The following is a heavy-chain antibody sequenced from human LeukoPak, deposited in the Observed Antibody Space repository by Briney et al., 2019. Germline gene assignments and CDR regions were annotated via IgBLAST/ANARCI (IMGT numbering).Heavy chain of an antibody. Sequence: PGGSLRLSCAASGFTFSSYSMNWVRQAPGKGLEWVSSISRSSDYTYYADSVKGRFTISRGNAKNSLYLQMNSLRAEDTAVYYCAVAGLSYWYFDLWGRGTLVTVSS. CDR3: AVAGLSYWYFDL. V-gene: IGHV3-21*01. CDR1: GFTFSSYS. D-gene: IGHD6-19*01. CDR2: ISRSSDYT. J-gene: IGHJ2*01.